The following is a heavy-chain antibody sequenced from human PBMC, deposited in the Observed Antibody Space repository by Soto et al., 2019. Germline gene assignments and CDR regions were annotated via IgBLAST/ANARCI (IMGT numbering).Heavy chain of an antibody. CDR2: IYHSGST. V-gene: IGHV4-30-2*01. CDR1: GGSISSGGYC. CDR3: ARVPDR. Sequence: QLQLQESGSGLVKPSQTLSLTCAVSGGSISSGGYCWSWIRQPPGKGLEWIAYIYHSGSTYYNPTLNSRDTIPVDRPKNQFSLKLSSVTAADTAVYYCARVPDRWGQGTLVTVSS. J-gene: IGHJ5*02.